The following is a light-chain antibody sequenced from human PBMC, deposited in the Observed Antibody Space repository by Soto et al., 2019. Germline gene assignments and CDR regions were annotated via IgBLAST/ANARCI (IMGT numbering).Light chain of an antibody. CDR2: SNN. J-gene: IGLJ1*01. Sequence: QAVLTQPPSASGTPGQRVTISCSGSSSNIGSNTVNWYQHLPGTAPKLLIYSNNQRPSGVPDRFSGSKSGTSASLAISGLQSEDEADYYCAAWDDSLNDPYVFGTGTKVTVL. CDR3: AAWDDSLNDPYV. V-gene: IGLV1-44*01. CDR1: SSNIGSNT.